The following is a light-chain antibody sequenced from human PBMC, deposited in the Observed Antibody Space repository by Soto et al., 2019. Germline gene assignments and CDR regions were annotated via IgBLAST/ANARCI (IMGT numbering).Light chain of an antibody. CDR3: QQGYSSAIT. V-gene: IGKV1-5*01. Sequence: DIQITQSPSTLSASVGDRVTITCRASQSISSWLAWYQQKPGKAPKLLIYDASSLESGVPSRFSGSGSGTDFTLTINSLQPEDFATYYCQQGYSSAITFGQGTRLEIK. J-gene: IGKJ5*01. CDR1: QSISSW. CDR2: DAS.